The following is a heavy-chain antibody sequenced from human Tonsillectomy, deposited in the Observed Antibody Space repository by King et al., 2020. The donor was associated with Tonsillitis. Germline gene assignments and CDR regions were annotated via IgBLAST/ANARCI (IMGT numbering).Heavy chain of an antibody. CDR3: IAATPGVPFDY. Sequence: QLVQSGGGLVQPGGSLKLSCAASGFTFSGSAMHWVRQASGKGLEWVGRIRSKTSSYATAYAASVKGRFTISRDDSKNTACLQMNSLKTEDTAVYYYIAATPGVPFDYWGQGTRVTVSS. CDR1: GFTFSGSA. V-gene: IGHV3-73*01. D-gene: IGHD2-15*01. J-gene: IGHJ4*02. CDR2: IRSKTSSYAT.